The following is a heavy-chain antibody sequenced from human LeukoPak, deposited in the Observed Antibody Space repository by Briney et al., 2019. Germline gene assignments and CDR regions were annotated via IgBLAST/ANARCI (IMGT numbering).Heavy chain of an antibody. Sequence: GASVKVSCKASGYTFTSYDINWVRQATGQGLEWMGWMNPNSGNTGYAQKFQGRATMTRNTSISTAYMELSSLRSEDTAVYYCARGDVDTNAFDYWGQGTLVTVSS. D-gene: IGHD5-18*01. V-gene: IGHV1-8*01. CDR1: GYTFTSYD. J-gene: IGHJ4*02. CDR2: MNPNSGNT. CDR3: ARGDVDTNAFDY.